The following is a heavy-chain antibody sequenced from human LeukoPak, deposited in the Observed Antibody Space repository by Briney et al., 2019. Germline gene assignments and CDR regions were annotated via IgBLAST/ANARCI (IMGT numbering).Heavy chain of an antibody. D-gene: IGHD1-26*01. J-gene: IGHJ4*02. CDR3: AKRRSRVGASPFDY. CDR2: ISGSGGST. V-gene: IGHV3-23*01. Sequence: GGSLRLSCAASGFTFSSYAMSWVRQAPGKGLEWVSAISGSGGSTYYADSVKGRFTISRDNSKNTLFLQMNSLRAEDTAVYYCAKRRSRVGASPFDYWGQGTLVTVSS. CDR1: GFTFSSYA.